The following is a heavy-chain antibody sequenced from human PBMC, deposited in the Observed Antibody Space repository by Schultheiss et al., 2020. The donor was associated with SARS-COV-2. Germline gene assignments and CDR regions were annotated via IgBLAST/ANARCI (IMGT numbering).Heavy chain of an antibody. V-gene: IGHV3-69-1*01. CDR1: GFIFSDYY. CDR3: ARERATYYYDSSGYEYYYYYGMDV. J-gene: IGHJ6*02. D-gene: IGHD3-22*01. CDR2: ISSSGFI. Sequence: GGSLRLSCAASGFIFSDYYMNWVRQAPGKGLEWVSSISSSGFIYYADSVKGRFNISRDNAKNSLYLQMNSLRAEDTAVYYCARERATYYYDSSGYEYYYYYGMDVWGQGTTVTVSS.